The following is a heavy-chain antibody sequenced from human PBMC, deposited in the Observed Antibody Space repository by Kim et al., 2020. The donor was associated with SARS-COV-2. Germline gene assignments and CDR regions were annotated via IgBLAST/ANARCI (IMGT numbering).Heavy chain of an antibody. D-gene: IGHD2-2*01. Sequence: GGSLRLSCAASGFTFNSYGMHWVRQAPGKGLEWVAAVLYDGSNKYYADSVKGRFTISRDNSKNTLYLQMNSLRPEDTAVYYCAKARIVDVPTGKTWFDPWGQGTLVIVSS. V-gene: IGHV3-30*18. CDR1: GFTFNSYG. J-gene: IGHJ5*02. CDR2: VLYDGSNK. CDR3: AKARIVDVPTGKTWFDP.